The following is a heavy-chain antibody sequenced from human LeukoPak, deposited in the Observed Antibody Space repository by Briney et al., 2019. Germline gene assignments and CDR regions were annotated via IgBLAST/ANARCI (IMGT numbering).Heavy chain of an antibody. Sequence: SVKVSCKASGGTFSSYAISWVRQAPGQGPEWMGGIIPIFGTANYAQKFQGRVTITADESTSTAYMELSSLRSEDTAVYYCAREDLSRGTTQEYDYWGQGTLVTVSS. J-gene: IGHJ4*02. CDR2: IIPIFGTA. CDR3: AREDLSRGTTQEYDY. CDR1: GGTFSSYA. D-gene: IGHD3-16*01. V-gene: IGHV1-69*01.